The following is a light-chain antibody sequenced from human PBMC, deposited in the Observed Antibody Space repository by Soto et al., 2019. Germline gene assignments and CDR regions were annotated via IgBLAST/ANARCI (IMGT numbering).Light chain of an antibody. Sequence: DIQMTQSPSSLSASVGDRVTITCRASQSISSYLNWYQQKPGKAPKLLIYAASSLPSGVPSRFSGSGSGTDFTLTISSLQPEDFATYYCQQSYSTPPWTFGQGTKVDIK. V-gene: IGKV1-39*01. CDR2: AAS. CDR1: QSISSY. J-gene: IGKJ1*01. CDR3: QQSYSTPPWT.